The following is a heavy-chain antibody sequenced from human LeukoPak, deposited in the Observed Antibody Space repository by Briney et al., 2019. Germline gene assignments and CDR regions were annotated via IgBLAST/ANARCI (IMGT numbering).Heavy chain of an antibody. V-gene: IGHV3-33*01. CDR1: GFTFSSYG. Sequence: PGGSLRLSCAASGFTFSSYGMHWVRQAPGKGLEWVAVIWYDGSNKYYADFVKGRFTISRDNSKNTLYLQMNSLRAEDTAVYYCARVATAAGIGDAFDIWGQGTMVTVSS. CDR3: ARVATAAGIGDAFDI. J-gene: IGHJ3*02. CDR2: IWYDGSNK. D-gene: IGHD6-13*01.